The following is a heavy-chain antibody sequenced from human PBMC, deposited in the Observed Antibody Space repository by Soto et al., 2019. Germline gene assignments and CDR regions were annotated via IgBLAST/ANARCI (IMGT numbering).Heavy chain of an antibody. V-gene: IGHV4-39*01. CDR3: ARPRTTVVTQAYFDQ. CDR2: IYYSGRT. D-gene: IGHD2-21*02. J-gene: IGHJ4*02. Sequence: XASLWLTCIVCGECVSSSSYYWGCIRQPPGKGLEWIGSIYYSGRTYYNPSFKSRVTISIDTSKNQFSLKLSSVTATDTAVYYCARPRTTVVTQAYFDQCGQRALVTVSS. CDR1: GECVSSSSYY.